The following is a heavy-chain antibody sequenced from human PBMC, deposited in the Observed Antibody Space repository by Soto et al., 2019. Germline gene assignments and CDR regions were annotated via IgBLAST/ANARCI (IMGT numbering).Heavy chain of an antibody. V-gene: IGHV3-21*01. CDR2: ISSRSDI. CDR3: AREYTAWPLAYGLDV. Sequence: GGSLRLSCVGSGFTFSTYSINWVRQAPGKGLEWVSSISSRSDIYYADSVKGRFTTSRDNAKNSVSLQMNSLRAEDTAVYYCAREYTAWPLAYGLDVWGQGTTVTVSS. J-gene: IGHJ6*02. D-gene: IGHD2-2*02. CDR1: GFTFSTYS.